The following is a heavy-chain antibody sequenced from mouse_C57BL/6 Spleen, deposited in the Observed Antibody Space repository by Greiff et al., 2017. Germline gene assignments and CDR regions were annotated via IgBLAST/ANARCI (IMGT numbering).Heavy chain of an antibody. CDR2: ISYDGSN. D-gene: IGHD5-1*01. V-gene: IGHV3-6*01. J-gene: IGHJ2*01. CDR3: ARTYEEGYYFDY. CDR1: GYSITSGYY. Sequence: VQLQQSGPGLVKPSQSLSLTCSVTGYSITSGYYWNWIRQFPGNKLEWMGYISYDGSNNYNPSLKNRNSITRDTSKTQFFLKLNSVTTEYTATYYCARTYEEGYYFDYWGQGTTLTVSS.